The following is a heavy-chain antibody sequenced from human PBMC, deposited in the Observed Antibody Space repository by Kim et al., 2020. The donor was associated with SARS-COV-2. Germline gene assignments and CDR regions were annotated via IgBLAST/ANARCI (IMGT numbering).Heavy chain of an antibody. CDR2: ISYDGRNE. V-gene: IGHV3-30*04. D-gene: IGHD2-15*01. CDR1: GFTFGTYA. Sequence: GGSLRLSCADSGFTFGTYAMHWVRQAPGKGLEWVAVISYDGRNEYYADSVKGRFTISRDNSKNTLYLQMNSLRAEDTAMYHCARDRFGSVVRGVDYWGQGTLVTVSS. J-gene: IGHJ4*02. CDR3: ARDRFGSVVRGVDY.